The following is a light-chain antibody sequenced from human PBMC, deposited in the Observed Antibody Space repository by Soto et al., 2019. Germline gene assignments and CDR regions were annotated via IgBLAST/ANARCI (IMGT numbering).Light chain of an antibody. CDR3: CSYTCLSTVV. CDR2: GVS. Sequence: QSALTQPASVSGSPGQSITISCTGTSSDVGGYNHVSWYQHPPGKAPKLILFGVSARPSGGSHRFSGSKSGNTASLTISGLQAEDEAYYYCCSYTCLSTVVFGGVTKLTVL. V-gene: IGLV2-14*01. J-gene: IGLJ2*01. CDR1: SSDVGGYNH.